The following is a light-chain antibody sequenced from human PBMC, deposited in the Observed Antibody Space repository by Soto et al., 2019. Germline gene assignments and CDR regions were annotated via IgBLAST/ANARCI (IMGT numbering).Light chain of an antibody. J-gene: IGLJ2*01. Sequence: QSVLTQPPSASGSPGQSVTISCTGTSGDVGGYNYVSWYQQHPGKAPKLVIYEVSERPSGVPDRFSGSKSGNTASLTVSGLQAEDEAIYYCSSYAGSPVVFGGGTKLNVL. CDR2: EVS. CDR1: SGDVGGYNY. CDR3: SSYAGSPVV. V-gene: IGLV2-8*01.